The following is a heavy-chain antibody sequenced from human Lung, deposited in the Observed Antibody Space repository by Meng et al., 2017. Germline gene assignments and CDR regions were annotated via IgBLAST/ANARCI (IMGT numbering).Heavy chain of an antibody. Sequence: VQLVESGGGLVPPGGSLRLSCAASGLTLPDHGMHWVRQGPGKGLVWVSRINRDGTKPTYADSVKGRFTISRDNAKNTLYLQMNNLRAEDTAFYYCTNDRLNHWGQGALVTVSS. CDR1: GLTLPDHG. J-gene: IGHJ1*01. V-gene: IGHV3-74*01. CDR2: INRDGTKP. CDR3: TNDRLNH. D-gene: IGHD1-1*01.